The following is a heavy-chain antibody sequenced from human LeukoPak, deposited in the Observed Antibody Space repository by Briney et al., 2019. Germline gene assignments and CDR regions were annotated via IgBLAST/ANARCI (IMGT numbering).Heavy chain of an antibody. D-gene: IGHD6-19*01. Sequence: ASVKVSCKASGFTFTRYGITWVRQAPGQGLEWMGWISAYNGDTNYAQKFQGRVTMTTDTSTTTAYMELRSLTSDDTAVYYCARDPSNTSGRYAYFDYWGQGTLVTVSS. CDR1: GFTFTRYG. CDR3: ARDPSNTSGRYAYFDY. CDR2: ISAYNGDT. J-gene: IGHJ4*02. V-gene: IGHV1-18*01.